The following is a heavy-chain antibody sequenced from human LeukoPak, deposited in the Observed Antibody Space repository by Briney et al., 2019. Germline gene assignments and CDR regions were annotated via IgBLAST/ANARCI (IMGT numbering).Heavy chain of an antibody. CDR1: GDSISSYY. CDR2: IYTSGST. J-gene: IGHJ3*02. V-gene: IGHV4-4*07. Sequence: PSETLSLTCTVSGDSISSYYWSWIRQPAGKGLEWIGSIYTSGSTNYNPSLKSRVTMSVDTSKNQFSLKLSSVTAAGTAVYYCARDAGYSGSYYGDAFDIWGQGTMVTVSS. CDR3: ARDAGYSGSYYGDAFDI. D-gene: IGHD1-26*01.